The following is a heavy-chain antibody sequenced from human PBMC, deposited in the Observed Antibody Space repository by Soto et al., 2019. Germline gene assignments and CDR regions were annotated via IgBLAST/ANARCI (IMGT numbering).Heavy chain of an antibody. Sequence: TLSLTCTVSSASFSKYYWTWIRQPPGKGLEWIGYIYFNGNTNYNPSLKRRVTISVDTSKKQISPNLTSVTDADTAVYFCASVTFGGVVLAHWGQGTLVTVSS. CDR1: SASFSKYY. J-gene: IGHJ4*02. D-gene: IGHD3-16*01. V-gene: IGHV4-59*13. CDR2: IYFNGNT. CDR3: ASVTFGGVVLAH.